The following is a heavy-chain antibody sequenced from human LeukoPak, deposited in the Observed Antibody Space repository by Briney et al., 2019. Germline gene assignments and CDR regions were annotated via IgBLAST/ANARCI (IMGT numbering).Heavy chain of an antibody. CDR1: GFTFSSYA. J-gene: IGHJ4*02. Sequence: GGSLRLSCAASGFTFSSYAMSWVRQAPGKGLEWVSAISGSGGSTYHADSVKGRFTISRDNSKNTLYLQMNSLRAEDTAVYYCAKDRGRYSSSWNYFDYWGQGTLVTVSS. V-gene: IGHV3-23*01. CDR2: ISGSGGST. D-gene: IGHD6-13*01. CDR3: AKDRGRYSSSWNYFDY.